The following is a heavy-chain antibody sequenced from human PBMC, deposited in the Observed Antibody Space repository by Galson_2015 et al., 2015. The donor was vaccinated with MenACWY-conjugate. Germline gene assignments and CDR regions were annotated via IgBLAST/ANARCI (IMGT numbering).Heavy chain of an antibody. Sequence: QSGAEVKKPGASVKVSCKASGYTFTSYGISWVRQAPGQGLEWMGGIIPIFGTANYAQKFQGRVTITADKSTSTAYMELSSLRSEDTAVYYCASPPEEQWLGRFDYWGQGTLVTVSS. V-gene: IGHV1-69*06. CDR2: IIPIFGTA. J-gene: IGHJ4*02. CDR1: GYTFTSYG. D-gene: IGHD6-19*01. CDR3: ASPPEEQWLGRFDY.